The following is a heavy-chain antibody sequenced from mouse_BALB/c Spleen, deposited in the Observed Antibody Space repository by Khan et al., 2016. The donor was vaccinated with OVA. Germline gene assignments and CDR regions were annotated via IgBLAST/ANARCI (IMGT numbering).Heavy chain of an antibody. CDR2: INTYTGEP. CDR3: ARPPYFSYTLDY. CDR1: GYTFTNYG. D-gene: IGHD2-10*01. V-gene: IGHV9-3-1*01. Sequence: GKDGPELKKPGETVKISCKASGYTFTNYGMNWVKQSPGKALKWMGWINTYTGEPTYADDFKGRFAFSLETSASTAYLQINNLKNEDTATYFCARPPYFSYTLDYWGQGTSVTVSS. J-gene: IGHJ4*01.